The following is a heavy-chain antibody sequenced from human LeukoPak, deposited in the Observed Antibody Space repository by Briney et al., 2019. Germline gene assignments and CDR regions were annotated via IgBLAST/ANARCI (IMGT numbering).Heavy chain of an antibody. CDR1: GYSSTDYW. J-gene: IGHJ4*02. CDR2: VYPADSDS. D-gene: IGHD3-10*01. CDR3: ARHSPGWMVRPYCFDS. Sequence: KAGESLKISCKGSGYSSTDYWIAWVRQMPGKGLEWMGFVYPADSDSRYSPSFHGQVTISADKSISTAYLQWNSLKASDTAIYYCARHSPGWMVRPYCFDSGGQGTLVTVSS. V-gene: IGHV5-51*01.